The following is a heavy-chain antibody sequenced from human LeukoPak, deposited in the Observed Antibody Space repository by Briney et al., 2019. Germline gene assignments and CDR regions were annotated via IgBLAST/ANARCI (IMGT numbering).Heavy chain of an antibody. CDR2: IKQDGSEK. CDR3: ARDRGNKCGGDCSNDY. Sequence: PGGSLRLSCAASGFTFSSYWMSWVRQAPGKGLEWVANIKQDGSEKYYVDSVKGRFTISRDNAKNSLYLQMNSLRAEDTAVYYCARDRGNKCGGDCSNDYWGQGTLVTVSS. D-gene: IGHD2-21*02. V-gene: IGHV3-7*01. CDR1: GFTFSSYW. J-gene: IGHJ4*02.